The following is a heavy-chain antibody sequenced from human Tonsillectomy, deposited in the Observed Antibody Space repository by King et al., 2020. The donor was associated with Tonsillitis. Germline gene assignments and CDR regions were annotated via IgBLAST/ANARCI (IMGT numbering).Heavy chain of an antibody. V-gene: IGHV3-23*04. D-gene: IGHD6-13*01. CDR1: GFTFSSYA. J-gene: IGHJ5*02. Sequence: VQLVESGGGVVQPGGSLRLSCTASGFTFSSYAMSWVRQAPGKGLEWVSSISGGGDDTHYADSVKGRFIISRDNSKNTLYLHMSSLSAGDTAVYYCAKDPWEQQVPYSWFDPWGQGTLVTVSS. CDR3: AKDPWEQQVPYSWFDP. CDR2: ISGGGDDT.